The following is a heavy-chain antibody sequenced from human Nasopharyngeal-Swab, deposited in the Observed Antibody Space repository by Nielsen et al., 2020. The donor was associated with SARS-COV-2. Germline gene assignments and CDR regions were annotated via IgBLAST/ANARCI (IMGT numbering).Heavy chain of an antibody. J-gene: IGHJ5*02. Sequence: SVKVSCKASGYTFTGYYMHWVRQAPGQGLEWMGGIIPIFGTANYAQKFQGRVTITADKSTSTAYMELSSLRSEDTAVYYCASAPIVVALTEWFDPWGQGTLVTVSS. CDR2: IIPIFGTA. D-gene: IGHD2-21*01. CDR1: GYTFTGYY. CDR3: ASAPIVVALTEWFDP. V-gene: IGHV1-69*06.